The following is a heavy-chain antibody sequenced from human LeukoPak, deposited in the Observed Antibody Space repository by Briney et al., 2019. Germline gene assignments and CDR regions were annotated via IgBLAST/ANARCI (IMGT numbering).Heavy chain of an antibody. CDR2: IYYSGST. CDR3: ARHARNYYDSSGYFDY. Sequence: SETLSLTCTVSGGSISSYYWSWIRQPPGKGLEWIGYIYYSGSTNYNPSLKSRVTISVDTSKDQFSLKLSSVTAADTAVYYCARHARNYYDSSGYFDYWGQGTLVTVSS. D-gene: IGHD3-22*01. CDR1: GGSISSYY. V-gene: IGHV4-59*08. J-gene: IGHJ4*02.